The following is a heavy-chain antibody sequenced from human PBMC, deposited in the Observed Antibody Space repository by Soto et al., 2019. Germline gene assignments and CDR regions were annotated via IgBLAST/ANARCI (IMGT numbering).Heavy chain of an antibody. CDR2: MNPNSGNT. Sequence: ASVKVSCKASGYTFTSYDINWVRQATGQGLEWMGWMNPNSGNTGYAQKFQGRVTMTRNTSISTAYMELSSLRSEDTAVYYCARGRGKEAYYYGSGSPDYWGQGTLVTVSS. CDR1: GYTFTSYD. V-gene: IGHV1-8*01. CDR3: ARGRGKEAYYYGSGSPDY. D-gene: IGHD3-10*01. J-gene: IGHJ4*02.